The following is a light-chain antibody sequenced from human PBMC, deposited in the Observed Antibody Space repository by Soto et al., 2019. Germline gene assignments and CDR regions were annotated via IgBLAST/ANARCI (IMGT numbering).Light chain of an antibody. V-gene: IGKV1-39*01. CDR2: GAS. Sequence: DIQMTQSPSPLSASVGDRLTITCRASQNISYYLNWFQQRPGKAPQLLIFGASNLHIGVPSRFSGSGSGIDFALTISSLQPEDFATYHCQQSYTTPWTFGQGTKV. J-gene: IGKJ1*01. CDR1: QNISYY. CDR3: QQSYTTPWT.